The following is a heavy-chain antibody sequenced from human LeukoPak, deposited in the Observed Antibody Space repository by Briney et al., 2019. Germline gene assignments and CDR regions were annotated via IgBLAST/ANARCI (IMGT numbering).Heavy chain of an antibody. J-gene: IGHJ4*02. CDR3: ARLRCSGGSCYIDY. Sequence: GESLKISRKGSGYSFTSYWIGWVRQMPGKGLEWMGIIYPGDSDTRYSPSFQGQVTISADKSIDTAYLQWSSLRASDTAMSYCARLRCSGGSCYIDYWGQGTLVTVSS. CDR1: GYSFTSYW. D-gene: IGHD2-15*01. V-gene: IGHV5-51*01. CDR2: IYPGDSDT.